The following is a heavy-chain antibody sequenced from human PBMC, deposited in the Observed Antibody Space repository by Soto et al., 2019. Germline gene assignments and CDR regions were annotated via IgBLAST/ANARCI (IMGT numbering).Heavy chain of an antibody. Sequence: GGSLRLSCAASGFTLSSYSMNWVRQAPGKRLEWVSYISSSSSPIYDADSVKGRFTISRDNAKNSVYLQMNSLRAEDTAVYYCASSSPPYYDILTGYLPTYYFDYWGQGTLVTVSS. CDR1: GFTLSSYS. CDR3: ASSSPPYYDILTGYLPTYYFDY. V-gene: IGHV3-48*01. J-gene: IGHJ4*02. CDR2: ISSSSSPI. D-gene: IGHD3-9*01.